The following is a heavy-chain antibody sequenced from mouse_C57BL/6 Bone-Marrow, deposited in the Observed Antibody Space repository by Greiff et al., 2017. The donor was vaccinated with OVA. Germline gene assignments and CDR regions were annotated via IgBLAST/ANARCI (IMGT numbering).Heavy chain of an antibody. D-gene: IGHD2-1*01. CDR1: GYTFTSYG. Sequence: VQLVESGAELARPGASVKLSCKASGYTFTSYGISWVKQRPGQGLEWIGEIYPRSGNTYYNEKFKGKATLTADKSSSTAYMELRSLTSEDSAVYFCARSDGNFLGYWGQGTSVTVSS. CDR3: ARSDGNFLGY. V-gene: IGHV1-81*01. CDR2: IYPRSGNT. J-gene: IGHJ4*01.